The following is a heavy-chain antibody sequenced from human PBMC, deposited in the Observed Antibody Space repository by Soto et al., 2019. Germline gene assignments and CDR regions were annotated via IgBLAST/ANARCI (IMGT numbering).Heavy chain of an antibody. CDR3: VSSGTARLLRHSWFDT. V-gene: IGHV3-21*01. CDR2: ITTSSAYI. J-gene: IGHJ5*02. D-gene: IGHD2-21*01. Sequence: EVQLVESGGGLVKPGGSLRLSCAASGFTFNTYDMNWVRQAPGKGLEWVSSITTSSAYIYYADSLKGRITISRDNAQNSLFLQMNSLRAEDTAVYYCVSSGTARLLRHSWFDTWGQGTLVTVSS. CDR1: GFTFNTYD.